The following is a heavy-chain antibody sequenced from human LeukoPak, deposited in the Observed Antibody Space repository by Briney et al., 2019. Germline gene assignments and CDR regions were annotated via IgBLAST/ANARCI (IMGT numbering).Heavy chain of an antibody. D-gene: IGHD5-18*01. J-gene: IGHJ4*02. CDR1: GGSINSGSYF. CDR2: IYYTGSA. V-gene: IGHV4-39*01. Sequence: SETLSLTCTVSGGSINSGSYFWGWVRQPRGKGLEWIGSIYYTGSAYYNPSLKSRVTISVDTSKNQFSLRLTSVTAADTAVYYCARFPTAMASSDYWGQGTLVTVSS. CDR3: ARFPTAMASSDY.